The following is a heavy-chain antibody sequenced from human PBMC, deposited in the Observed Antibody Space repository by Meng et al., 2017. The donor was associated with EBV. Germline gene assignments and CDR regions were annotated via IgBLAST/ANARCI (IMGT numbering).Heavy chain of an antibody. D-gene: IGHD3-10*01. J-gene: IGHJ4*02. Sequence: QVWLVQSAAEVKKPGSSVKASCKTSGGPFRYYAISWVRQAPGQGLEWLGGFLPRLGAPNYAQKFHGRVKITADESTSTHYMDLSSLRSEDTAIYYCASESGRGYTPDYWGQGTLVTVSS. CDR2: FLPRLGAP. V-gene: IGHV1-69*01. CDR1: GGPFRYYA. CDR3: ASESGRGYTPDY.